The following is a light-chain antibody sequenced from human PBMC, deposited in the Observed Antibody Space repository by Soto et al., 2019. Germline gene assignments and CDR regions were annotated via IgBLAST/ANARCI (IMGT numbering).Light chain of an antibody. J-gene: IGLJ3*02. V-gene: IGLV2-14*01. Sequence: QSVLTQPASVSGSPGQSITISCAGTSSDVGGYNYVSWYQQHPGNGPKLMIFEVYNRPSGVSTRFSGSKSGNTAFLTISGLRAEDEADYYCSSYTSRSTVVFGGGTKLTVL. CDR2: EVY. CDR3: SSYTSRSTVV. CDR1: SSDVGGYNY.